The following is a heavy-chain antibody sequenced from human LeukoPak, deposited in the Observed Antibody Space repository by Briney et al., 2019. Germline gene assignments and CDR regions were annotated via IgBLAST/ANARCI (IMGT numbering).Heavy chain of an antibody. D-gene: IGHD3-10*01. CDR2: IKQDGSEK. CDR3: VSSQGFGESYAFDI. Sequence: GGSLRLSCAASGFTFSSYWMSWVRQAPGKGLEWVANIKQDGSEKYYVDSVKGRFTISRDNAKNSLYLQMNSLRAEDTAVHYCVSSQGFGESYAFDIWGQGTMVTVSS. CDR1: GFTFSSYW. J-gene: IGHJ3*02. V-gene: IGHV3-7*02.